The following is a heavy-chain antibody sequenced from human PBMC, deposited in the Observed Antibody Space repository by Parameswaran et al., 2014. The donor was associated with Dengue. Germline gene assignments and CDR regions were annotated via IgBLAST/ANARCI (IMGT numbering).Heavy chain of an antibody. J-gene: IGHJ6*03. D-gene: IGHD2-15*01. CDR3: ARVQGGLYYYYYMDV. Sequence: WIRSPRKDWSGLVYLLQWEHQLQPSLKSRVTISVDTSKNQFSLKLSSVTAADTAVYYCARVQGGLYYYYYMDVWGKGTTVTVSS. V-gene: IGHV4-59*13. CDR2: LLQWEH.